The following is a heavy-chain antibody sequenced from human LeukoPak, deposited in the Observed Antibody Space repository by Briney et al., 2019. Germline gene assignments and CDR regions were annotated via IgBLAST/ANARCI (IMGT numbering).Heavy chain of an antibody. CDR1: GFTFSSYW. CDR2: INSDGGST. Sequence: GGSLRLSCAASGFTFSSYWMHWVRQAPGKGLVWVSRINSDGGSTSYADSVKGRFAISRDNAKNTLYLQMNSLRAEDTAVYYCARGRGDTYGLGYWGQGTLVTVSS. V-gene: IGHV3-74*01. CDR3: ARGRGDTYGLGY. D-gene: IGHD3-10*01. J-gene: IGHJ4*02.